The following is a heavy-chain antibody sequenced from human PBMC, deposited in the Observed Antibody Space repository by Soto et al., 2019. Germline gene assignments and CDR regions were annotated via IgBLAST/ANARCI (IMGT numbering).Heavy chain of an antibody. CDR2: ISTFNGNT. CDR3: ARLTGYSSGWFDF. CDR1: GYTFSNHG. Sequence: QVHLVQSGAEVKKPGASVKVSCKASGYTFSNHGITWVRQAPGQGLEWMGWISTFNGNTNYAQKFQGRVTMTTDTSTTTAYMELRSLGSDDTSVYYCARLTGYSSGWFDFWGQGTRFTVSS. D-gene: IGHD6-19*01. V-gene: IGHV1-18*04. J-gene: IGHJ4*02.